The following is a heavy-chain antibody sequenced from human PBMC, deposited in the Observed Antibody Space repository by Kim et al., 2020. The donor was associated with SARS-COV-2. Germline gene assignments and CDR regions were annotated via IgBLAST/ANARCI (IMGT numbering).Heavy chain of an antibody. CDR2: INHSGST. V-gene: IGHV4-34*01. D-gene: IGHD1-26*01. Sequence: SETLSLTCAVYGGSFSGYYWSWIRQPPGKGLEWIGEINHSGSTNYNPSLKSRVTISVDTSKNQFSLKLSSVTAADTAVYYCARGQRGGSYMVDYWGQGTLVTVSS. CDR1: GGSFSGYY. J-gene: IGHJ4*02. CDR3: ARGQRGGSYMVDY.